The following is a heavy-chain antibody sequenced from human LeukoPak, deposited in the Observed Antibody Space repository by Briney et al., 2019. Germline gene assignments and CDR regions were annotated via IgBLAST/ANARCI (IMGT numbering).Heavy chain of an antibody. D-gene: IGHD2-2*01. J-gene: IGHJ4*02. Sequence: GGSLRLSCVVSGFTFSNYDMHWVRQATGKGLEWVSAIGTAGGTYYPDSVKGRFTISRENAQKSLYLQMNSLRGGDTAVYYCARGGLVPGDYFDYWGQGTLVTVSS. CDR3: ARGGLVPGDYFDY. CDR2: IGTAGGT. CDR1: GFTFSNYD. V-gene: IGHV3-13*01.